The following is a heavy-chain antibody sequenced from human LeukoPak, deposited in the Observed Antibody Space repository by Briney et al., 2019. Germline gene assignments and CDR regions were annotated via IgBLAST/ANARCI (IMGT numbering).Heavy chain of an antibody. Sequence: GGSLRLSCAASGFTFSSYGMHWVRQAPGKGLEWVAVISYDGSNKYYADSVKGRFTISRDNAKNSLYLQKNSLIAEDTAVYYCARDRASEVYNWNDEAERHDAFDIWGQGTMVTVSS. J-gene: IGHJ3*02. CDR2: ISYDGSNK. CDR3: ARDRASEVYNWNDEAERHDAFDI. D-gene: IGHD1-20*01. V-gene: IGHV3-30*03. CDR1: GFTFSSYG.